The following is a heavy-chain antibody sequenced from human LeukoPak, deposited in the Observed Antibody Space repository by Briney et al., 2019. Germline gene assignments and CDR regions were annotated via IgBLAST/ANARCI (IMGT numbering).Heavy chain of an antibody. CDR3: ARGARDYYYDSSGYYY. Sequence: PSETLSLTCTVSGGSISSGDYYWSWIRQPPGKGLEWIGYIYYSGSTYYSPSLKSRVTISVDTSKNQFSLKLNSVTAADTAVYYCARGARDYYYDSSGYYYWGQGTLVTVSS. J-gene: IGHJ4*02. CDR2: IYYSGST. CDR1: GGSISSGDYY. D-gene: IGHD3-22*01. V-gene: IGHV4-30-4*01.